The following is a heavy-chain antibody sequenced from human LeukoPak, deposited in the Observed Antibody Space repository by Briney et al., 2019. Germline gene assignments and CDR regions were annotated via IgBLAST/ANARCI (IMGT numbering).Heavy chain of an antibody. D-gene: IGHD2-2*01. CDR1: GFAFSSHG. V-gene: IGHV3-33*06. CDR2: IWYDGSEK. Sequence: GGSLRLSCGASGFAFSSHGMHWVRQAPGKGLEWLTIIWYDGSEKYYADSAKGRFTVSRDNSKNTVYLQMNSLRAEDTAVYYCGKDLGSSARYLDRVDYWGQGTLVTVSS. CDR3: GKDLGSSARYLDRVDY. J-gene: IGHJ4*02.